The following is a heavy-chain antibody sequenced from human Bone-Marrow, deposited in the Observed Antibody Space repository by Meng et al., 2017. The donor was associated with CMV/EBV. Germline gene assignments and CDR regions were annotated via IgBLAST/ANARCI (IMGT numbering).Heavy chain of an antibody. D-gene: IGHD2/OR15-2a*01. CDR2: ISWNSGSK. Sequence: SLKIPCAASGFTFEDYAMHWVRQAPGKGLEVVSGISWNSGSKGQADSVRGRFPISRDNARHSLYRIMNSQRAEDTAVYFCETNKGFNYLLCWGQGTLVTVSS. V-gene: IGHV3-9*01. J-gene: IGHJ4*02. CDR3: ETNKGFNYLLC. CDR1: GFTFEDYA.